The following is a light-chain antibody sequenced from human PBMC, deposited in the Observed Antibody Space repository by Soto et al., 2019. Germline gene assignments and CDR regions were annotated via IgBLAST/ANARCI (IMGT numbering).Light chain of an antibody. V-gene: IGKV3-15*01. J-gene: IGKJ5*01. Sequence: EIVMTQSPATLSVSPGERATLSCRASQSVGINLAWYQQKPGQVPRLLIYGASTRATGVPARFSAGGSGTDFTLIISNLEPEDFAVYYCQQRSNWPPEITFGQGTRLEIK. CDR3: QQRSNWPPEIT. CDR2: GAS. CDR1: QSVGIN.